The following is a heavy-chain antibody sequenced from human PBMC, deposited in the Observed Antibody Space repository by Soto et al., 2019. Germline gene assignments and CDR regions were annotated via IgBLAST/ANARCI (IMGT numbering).Heavy chain of an antibody. D-gene: IGHD2-8*01. J-gene: IGHJ6*02. CDR3: ARGDSTDCSNGVCSFFYNHDMDV. CDR2: INPKSGGT. CDR1: GYTFTNND. Sequence: AASVKVSCKASGYTFTNNDINWVRQAPGQGLEWLGRINPKSGGTSTAQKFQGWVTMTTDTSISTASMELTRLTSDDTAIYYCARGDSTDCSNGVCSFFYNHDMDVWGQGTTVTVS. V-gene: IGHV1-2*04.